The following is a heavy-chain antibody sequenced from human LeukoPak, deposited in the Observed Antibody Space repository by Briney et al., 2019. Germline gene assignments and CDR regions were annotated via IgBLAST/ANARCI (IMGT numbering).Heavy chain of an antibody. V-gene: IGHV3-9*01. CDR2: ISWNSGSI. CDR1: GFTFDDYA. Sequence: GRSLRLSCAASGFTFDDYAMHWVRQAPGKGLEWVSGISWNSGSIGYADSVKGRFTISRDNAKNSLYLQMKSLRIEDTALYHCAKGRGYSYSGGYFSYYFDYWGQGTLVTVSS. J-gene: IGHJ4*02. D-gene: IGHD3-22*01. CDR3: AKGRGYSYSGGYFSYYFDY.